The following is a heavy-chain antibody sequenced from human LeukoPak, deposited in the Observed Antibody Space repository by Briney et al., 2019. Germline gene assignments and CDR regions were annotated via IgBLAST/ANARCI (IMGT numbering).Heavy chain of an antibody. CDR3: ARDKDGYNF. J-gene: IGHJ4*02. Sequence: GGSLRLSCAASGFTFNTYVMHWVRQAPGKGLVWVARIDTDGKTTTYADSVKGRFTISRDNAKNMLYVQMNSLRAEDTAVYHCARDKDGYNFWGQGTLVSVSS. V-gene: IGHV3-74*01. CDR2: IDTDGKTT. CDR1: GFTFNTYV. D-gene: IGHD5-24*01.